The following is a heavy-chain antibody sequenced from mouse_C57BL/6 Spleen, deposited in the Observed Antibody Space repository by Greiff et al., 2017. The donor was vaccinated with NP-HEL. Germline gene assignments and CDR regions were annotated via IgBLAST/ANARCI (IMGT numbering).Heavy chain of an antibody. J-gene: IGHJ2*01. CDR1: GYTFTSYG. V-gene: IGHV1-81*01. CDR3: ARNTTVVAFDY. Sequence: QVQLQQSGAELARPGASVKLSCKASGYTFTSYGISWVKQSTGQGLEWIGEIYPRSGNTYYNEKFKGKATLTADKSSSTAYIELRSLTSEDSAVYFCARNTTVVAFDYWGQGTTLTVSS. D-gene: IGHD1-1*01. CDR2: IYPRSGNT.